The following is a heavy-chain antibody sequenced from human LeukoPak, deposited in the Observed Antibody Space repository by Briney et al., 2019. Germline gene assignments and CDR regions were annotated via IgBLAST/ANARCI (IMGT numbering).Heavy chain of an antibody. CDR1: GGSISSGSYY. CDR3: ARPSYYYDSSGYYY. CDR2: INHSGST. V-gene: IGHV4-39*07. D-gene: IGHD3-22*01. J-gene: IGHJ4*02. Sequence: SETLSLTCTVSGGSISSGSYYWSWIRQPPGKGLEWIGEINHSGSTNYNPSLKSRVTISVDTSKNQFSLKLSSVTAADTAVYYCARPSYYYDSSGYYYWGQGTLVTVSS.